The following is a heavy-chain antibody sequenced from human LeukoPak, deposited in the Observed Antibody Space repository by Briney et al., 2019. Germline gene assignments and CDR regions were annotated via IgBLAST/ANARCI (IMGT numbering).Heavy chain of an antibody. Sequence: ASVKVSCKVSGYTLTELSMHWVRQAPGKGVEWVGGFDPEDGETIYAQKFQGRVTMTEDTSTDTAYMGLSSLRSDDTAVYYCAIGDFWSGYHQNWFDPWGQGTLVTVSS. J-gene: IGHJ5*02. D-gene: IGHD3-3*01. V-gene: IGHV1-24*01. CDR2: FDPEDGET. CDR3: AIGDFWSGYHQNWFDP. CDR1: GYTLTELS.